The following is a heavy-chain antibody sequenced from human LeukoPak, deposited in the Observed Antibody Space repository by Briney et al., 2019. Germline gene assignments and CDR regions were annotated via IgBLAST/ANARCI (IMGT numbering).Heavy chain of an antibody. CDR3: ARGIVVKTLFDY. CDR2: IYYSGST. Sequence: PSETLSLTCTVSGGSISSYYWSWIRQPPGKGLEWIGYIYYSGSTNYNPSLKSRVTISVDTSKNQFSLKLSSVTAADTAVYYCARGIVVKTLFDYWGQGTLVTVSS. D-gene: IGHD3-22*01. CDR1: GGSISSYY. J-gene: IGHJ4*02. V-gene: IGHV4-59*08.